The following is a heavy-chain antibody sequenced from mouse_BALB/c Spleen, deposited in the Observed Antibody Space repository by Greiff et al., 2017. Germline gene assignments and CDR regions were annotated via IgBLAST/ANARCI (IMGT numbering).Heavy chain of an antibody. J-gene: IGHJ1*01. CDR2: IDPENGNT. Sequence: EVQLQQSGAELVRPGALVKLSCKASGFNIKDYYMHWVKQRPEQGLEWIGWIDPENGNTIYDPKFQGKASITADTSSNTAYLQLSSLTSEDTAVYYCARWGNYWYFDVWGAGTTVTVSS. V-gene: IGHV14-1*02. CDR1: GFNIKDYY. CDR3: ARWGNYWYFDV. D-gene: IGHD2-1*01.